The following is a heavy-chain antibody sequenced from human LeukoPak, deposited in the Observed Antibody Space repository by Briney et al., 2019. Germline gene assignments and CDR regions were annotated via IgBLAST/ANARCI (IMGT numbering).Heavy chain of an antibody. D-gene: IGHD1-1*01. CDR3: ARGKYPDNDDYMDV. V-gene: IGHV3-20*04. CDR2: INWKGGST. CDR1: GFTFSSYA. Sequence: GGSLRLSCAASGFTFSSYAMNWVRQAPGKGLEWVSGINWKGGSTGYADSVKGRFTISRDNAKNSLYLQMNSLRAEDTALYYCARGKYPDNDDYMDVWGKGTTVIVSS. J-gene: IGHJ6*03.